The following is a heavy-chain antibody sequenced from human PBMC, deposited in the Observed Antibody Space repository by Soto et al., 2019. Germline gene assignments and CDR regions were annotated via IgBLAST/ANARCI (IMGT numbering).Heavy chain of an antibody. Sequence: GGSLRLSCAASGFTFSSYAMHWVRQAPGKGLEWVAVISYDGSNKYYADSVKGRFTISRDNSKNTLYLQMNSLRAEDTAVYYCARENDDWQYHLFEYRGHGNLVNVSS. D-gene: IGHD1-1*01. V-gene: IGHV3-30-3*01. CDR3: ARENDDWQYHLFEY. J-gene: IGHJ4*01. CDR2: ISYDGSNK. CDR1: GFTFSSYA.